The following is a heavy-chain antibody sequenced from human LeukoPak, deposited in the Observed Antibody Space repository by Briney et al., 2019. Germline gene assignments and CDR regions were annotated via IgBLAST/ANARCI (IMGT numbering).Heavy chain of an antibody. CDR2: VGSDNKP. D-gene: IGHD3-10*02. Sequence: GGSLRLSCEASGFTFSAYTMTWGCQAPGQGLEWVSSVGSDNKPHYSESVKGRFAISRDNSKSMLVLQLNSLRAEDTALYYCARDLQYYVAMDVWGQGTTVTVSS. CDR3: ARDLQYYVAMDV. V-gene: IGHV3-23*01. CDR1: GFTFSAYT. J-gene: IGHJ6*02.